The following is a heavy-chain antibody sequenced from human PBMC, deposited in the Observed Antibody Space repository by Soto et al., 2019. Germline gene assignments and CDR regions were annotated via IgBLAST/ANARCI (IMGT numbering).Heavy chain of an antibody. Sequence: PSETLSLTCTVSGGSISRGGYYWSWIRQHPGKGLEWIGYIYYSGSTYYNPSLKSRVTISVDTSKNQFSLKLSSVTAADTAVYYCARGGAASATLDYWGQGTLVTVSS. CDR1: GGSISRGGYY. J-gene: IGHJ4*02. CDR3: ARGGAASATLDY. CDR2: IYYSGST. V-gene: IGHV4-31*03.